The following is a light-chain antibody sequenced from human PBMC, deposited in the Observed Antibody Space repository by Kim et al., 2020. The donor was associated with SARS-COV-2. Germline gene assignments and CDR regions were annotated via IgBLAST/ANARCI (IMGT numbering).Light chain of an antibody. J-gene: IGKJ4*01. CDR2: DAS. Sequence: GSPGERATLSCRASQSISSNFAWYQQKRGQAPRLLIYDASTRATGTPDRFSGSWSATESTLTISSLQSEDFAVYYCQQYKHWPLTFGGGTKVDIK. CDR3: QQYKHWPLT. CDR1: QSISSN. V-gene: IGKV3-15*01.